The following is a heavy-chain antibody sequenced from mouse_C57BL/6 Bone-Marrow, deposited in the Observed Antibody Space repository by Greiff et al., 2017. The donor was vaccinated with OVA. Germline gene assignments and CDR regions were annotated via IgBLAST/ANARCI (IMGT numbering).Heavy chain of an antibody. CDR3: ARVDGYPYYFDY. V-gene: IGHV5-6*01. D-gene: IGHD2-3*01. Sequence: EVQVVESGGDLVKPGGSLKLSCAASGFTFSSYGMSWVRQTPDKRLEWVATISSGGSYTYYQDSVKGRFTISRDNAKNTLYLQMSSLKSEDTAMYYCARVDGYPYYFDYWGQGTTLTVSS. CDR2: ISSGGSYT. J-gene: IGHJ2*01. CDR1: GFTFSSYG.